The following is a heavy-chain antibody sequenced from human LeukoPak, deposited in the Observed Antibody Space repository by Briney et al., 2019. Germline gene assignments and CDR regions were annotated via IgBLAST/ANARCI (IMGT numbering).Heavy chain of an antibody. J-gene: IGHJ4*02. CDR3: AKDGYSSGWSYFDY. Sequence: GGSLGLSCAASGFTLSSYAMSWVRQAPGKGLEWVSSISASGGGTYYADSVKGRFTISRDNSKNTLYLQMNSLRAEDTAVYYCAKDGYSSGWSYFDYWGQGTLVTVSS. V-gene: IGHV3-23*01. D-gene: IGHD6-19*01. CDR1: GFTLSSYA. CDR2: ISASGGGT.